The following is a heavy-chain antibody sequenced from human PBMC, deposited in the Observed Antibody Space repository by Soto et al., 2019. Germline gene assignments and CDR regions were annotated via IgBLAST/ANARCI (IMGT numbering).Heavy chain of an antibody. D-gene: IGHD4-17*01. CDR1: DASLSSYF. CDR3: TRLRYGGAFDY. V-gene: IGHV4-59*08. CDR2: VSYSGSS. J-gene: IGHJ4*02. Sequence: LETLSLTCTVSDASLSSYFWNWIRRPPGKGLEWIGYVSYSGSSNYNPSLKNRVAVSLDTSKNQFSLKLRSVTAADTAVYYCTRLRYGGAFDYWGQGTLVTVSS.